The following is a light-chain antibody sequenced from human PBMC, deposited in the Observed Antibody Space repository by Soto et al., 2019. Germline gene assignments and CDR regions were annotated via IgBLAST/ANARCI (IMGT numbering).Light chain of an antibody. CDR2: AAS. J-gene: IGKJ1*01. V-gene: IGKV1-6*01. Sequence: AIQMTQSPSSLSASKGDRVTITCRASQDIKNDLGWYQEKLGQAPKLLIYAASNLQSGVPSRFSGSGSGTDFTLTISSLQPEDFATYYCLQDYNYPWTFGQGTKVEV. CDR3: LQDYNYPWT. CDR1: QDIKND.